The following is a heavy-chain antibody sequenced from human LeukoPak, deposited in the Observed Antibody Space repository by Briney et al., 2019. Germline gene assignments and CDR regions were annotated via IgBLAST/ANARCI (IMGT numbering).Heavy chain of an antibody. CDR1: GVSIISSY. J-gene: IGHJ5*02. D-gene: IGHD5-24*01. Sequence: SETLSLTCTVSGVSIISSYWSWIRQPPGKGLEWIGYIYYSGDTNYNPSLRGRVTMSVDTSKNQLSLRLTSVTAADTAMYYCVRGAGRDGFNPRGQGTLVTVSS. CDR3: VRGAGRDGFNP. V-gene: IGHV4-59*01. CDR2: IYYSGDT.